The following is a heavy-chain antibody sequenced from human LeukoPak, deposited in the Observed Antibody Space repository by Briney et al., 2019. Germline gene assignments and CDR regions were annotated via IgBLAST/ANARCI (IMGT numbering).Heavy chain of an antibody. Sequence: GGSLRLSCATYGFTFSNYAMGWVRQAPGKGLEWVSAISGSGAYTYYADSVKGRFTISRDNSKNTLYLQVNSLRAEDTAVYYCAKDSRGYYRPFDYWGQGTLVTVSS. J-gene: IGHJ4*02. CDR1: GFTFSNYA. CDR2: ISGSGAYT. D-gene: IGHD3-22*01. V-gene: IGHV3-23*01. CDR3: AKDSRGYYRPFDY.